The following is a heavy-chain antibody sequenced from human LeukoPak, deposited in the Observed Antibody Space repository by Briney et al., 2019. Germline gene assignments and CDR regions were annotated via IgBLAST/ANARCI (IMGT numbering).Heavy chain of an antibody. CDR3: ATSNDAKIAPFDH. D-gene: IGHD2-21*01. J-gene: IGHJ4*02. CDR1: GVSMSAYQ. Sequence: SETLSLTCAVSGVSMSAYQWSWVRQSPEKGLEWIGCINTKGETNPSLKSRVTTSVDTSKSQFSLRLTSVTAADTAVYYCATSNDAKIAPFDHWGQGAPVTVSS. CDR2: INTKGET. V-gene: IGHV4-4*09.